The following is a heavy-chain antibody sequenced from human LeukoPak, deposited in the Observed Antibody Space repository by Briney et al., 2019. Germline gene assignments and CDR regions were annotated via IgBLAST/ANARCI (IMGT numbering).Heavy chain of an antibody. CDR2: IYYSGST. CDR3: ARGRGTAMVTVWFDP. D-gene: IGHD5-18*01. J-gene: IGHJ5*02. CDR1: GGSISSGDYY. V-gene: IGHV4-30-4*01. Sequence: SETLSLTCTVSGGSISSGDYYWSWIRQPPGKGLEWIGYIYYSGSTYYNPSLKSRATISVDTSKNQFSLKLSSVTAADTAVYYCARGRGTAMVTVWFDPWGQGTLVTVSS.